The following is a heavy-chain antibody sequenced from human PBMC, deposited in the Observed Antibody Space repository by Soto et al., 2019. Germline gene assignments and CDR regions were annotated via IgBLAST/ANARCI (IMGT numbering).Heavy chain of an antibody. V-gene: IGHV3-23*01. D-gene: IGHD3-3*01. J-gene: IGHJ6*02. CDR2: ITGSGGST. Sequence: PGGSLRLSCAASGFTFNNYAMNWVRQVPGKGLEWVSTITGSGGSTYYADSVKGRFTISRDNSKNTLYLQMNSLRAEDMAVYYCAKRCSSPICTVFGGGMDVWGQGTTVTVSS. CDR1: GFTFNNYA. CDR3: AKRCSSPICTVFGGGMDV.